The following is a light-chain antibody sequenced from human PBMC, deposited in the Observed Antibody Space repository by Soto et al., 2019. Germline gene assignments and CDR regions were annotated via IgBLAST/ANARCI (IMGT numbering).Light chain of an antibody. V-gene: IGLV2-14*01. J-gene: IGLJ1*01. CDR3: SSYACTKIDYV. CDR2: EVT. CDR1: SSDVGGCNY. Sequence: QSALTQPASVSGSPGQSITISCTGSSSDVGGCNYVSWYQVHPGKAPKLIIYEVTNRPSGVSNRFSGSKSDNTSSLTISGLQAEDDAHYYCSSYACTKIDYVFGTGTKLTVL.